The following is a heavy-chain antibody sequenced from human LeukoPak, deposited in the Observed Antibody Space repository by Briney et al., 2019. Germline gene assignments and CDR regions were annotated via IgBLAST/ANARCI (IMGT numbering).Heavy chain of an antibody. CDR1: GFTFSSYA. CDR2: ISYDGSNK. V-gene: IGHV3-30-3*01. D-gene: IGHD1-26*01. Sequence: PGGSLRLSCAASGFTFSSYAMHWVRQAPGKGLEWVAVISYDGSNKYYADSVKGRFTISRDNSKNTLYLQMNSLRAEDTAVYYCAKAHGNYYPPEFDYWGQGTLVTVSS. J-gene: IGHJ4*02. CDR3: AKAHGNYYPPEFDY.